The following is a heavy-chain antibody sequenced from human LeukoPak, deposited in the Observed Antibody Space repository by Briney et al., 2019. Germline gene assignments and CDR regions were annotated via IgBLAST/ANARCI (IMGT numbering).Heavy chain of an antibody. CDR2: ISYDGSNK. D-gene: IGHD6-13*01. V-gene: IGHV3-30-3*01. CDR3: ARDFRRQLDY. Sequence: GGSLRLSCAASGFTFSNSTIHWIRQAPGKGLEWVAVISYDGSNKYYADSVKGRFTISRDNAKNSLYLQMNSLRAEDTAVYYCARDFRRQLDYWGQGTLVTVSS. J-gene: IGHJ4*02. CDR1: GFTFSNST.